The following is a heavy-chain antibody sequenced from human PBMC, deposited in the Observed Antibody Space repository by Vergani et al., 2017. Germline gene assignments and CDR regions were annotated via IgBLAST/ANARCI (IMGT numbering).Heavy chain of an antibody. V-gene: IGHV3-73*01. Sequence: EVQLVESGGGLVQPGGSLKLSCAASGFTFSGSAMHWVRQASGKGLEWVGRIRSKANSYATAYAASVKGRFTISRDDSKNTAYLQMNSLKTEDTAVYYCARETPSFDPWGQGTLVTVSS. CDR1: GFTFSGSA. CDR2: IRSKANSYAT. CDR3: ARETPSFDP. J-gene: IGHJ5*02. D-gene: IGHD2-15*01.